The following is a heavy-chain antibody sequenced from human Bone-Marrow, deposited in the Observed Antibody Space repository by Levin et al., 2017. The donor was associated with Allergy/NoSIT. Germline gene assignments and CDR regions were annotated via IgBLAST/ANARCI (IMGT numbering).Heavy chain of an antibody. D-gene: IGHD3-9*01. V-gene: IGHV3-9*01. Sequence: SLKISCAASGFTFDDYAMHWVRQAPGKGLEWVSGISWNSGSIGYADSVKGRFTISRDNAKNSLYLQMNSLRAEDTALYYCAKDQRQASGYSFDYWGQGTLVTVSS. CDR2: ISWNSGSI. CDR3: AKDQRQASGYSFDY. J-gene: IGHJ4*02. CDR1: GFTFDDYA.